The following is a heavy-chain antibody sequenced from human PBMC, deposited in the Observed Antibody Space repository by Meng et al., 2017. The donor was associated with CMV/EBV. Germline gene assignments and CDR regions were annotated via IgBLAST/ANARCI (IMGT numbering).Heavy chain of an antibody. Sequence: GESLKISCAASGFTVSSNYMSWVRQAPGKGLEWVSVIYSGGSTYYADSVKGRFTISRDNSKNTLYLQMNNLRAEDTAVYYCAREAVLMATIPRAFDIWGQGTMVTVSS. J-gene: IGHJ3*02. CDR3: AREAVLMATIPRAFDI. D-gene: IGHD5-24*01. CDR1: GFTVSSNY. V-gene: IGHV3-53*01. CDR2: IYSGGST.